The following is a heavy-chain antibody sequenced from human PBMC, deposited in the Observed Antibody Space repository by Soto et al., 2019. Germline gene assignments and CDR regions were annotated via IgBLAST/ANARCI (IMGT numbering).Heavy chain of an antibody. CDR3: ARSPRGLGNFDY. CDR1: GGSISSGGAYY. D-gene: IGHD3-10*01. V-gene: IGHV4-30-4*01. J-gene: IGHJ4*02. CDR2: IHYSGST. Sequence: QVQLQESGPGLVKPSQTLSLTCAVSGGSISSGGAYYWSWIRQSPGKGLEWIGYIHYSGSTYYNSSPNSRGTMSVDTSKNQFSRKVSSVTAAATAVYYCARSPRGLGNFDYWGQGTLVTVSS.